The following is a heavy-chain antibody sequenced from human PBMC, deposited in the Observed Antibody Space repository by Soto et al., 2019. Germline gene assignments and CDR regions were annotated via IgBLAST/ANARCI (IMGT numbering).Heavy chain of an antibody. CDR2: MHHDGNT. V-gene: IGHV4-4*02. D-gene: IGHD3-9*01. CDR1: GGSVASGEW. J-gene: IGHJ3*02. Sequence: SETLSRTCAVSGGSVASGEWYNWVRQSPGKGLEWIGEMHHDGNTIYNPSLRTRLTMSIDRSSNQFSLRLSSVTAADTAVYYCARDHQYSENTWVFDIWGQGAVVT. CDR3: ARDHQYSENTWVFDI.